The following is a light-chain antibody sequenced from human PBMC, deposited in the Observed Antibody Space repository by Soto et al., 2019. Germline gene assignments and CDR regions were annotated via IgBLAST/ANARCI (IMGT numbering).Light chain of an antibody. V-gene: IGLV2-11*01. J-gene: IGLJ1*01. CDR2: DVS. CDR1: SSDVGGYNY. Sequence: QSALTQPRSVSESPGQSVTISCTGTSSDVGGYNYVSWYQQHPGKAPKLMIYDVSKRPSGVPDRFSGSKSGNTAFLTISGLQAEDEADYYCCSYAGSYTYVFGTGTKVTV. CDR3: CSYAGSYTYV.